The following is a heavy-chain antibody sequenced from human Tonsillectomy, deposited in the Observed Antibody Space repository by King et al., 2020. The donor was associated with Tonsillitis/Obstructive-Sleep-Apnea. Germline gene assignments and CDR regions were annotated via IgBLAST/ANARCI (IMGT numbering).Heavy chain of an antibody. J-gene: IGHJ4*02. CDR2: ISGSGGST. Sequence: VQLVESGGGLVQPGGSLRLSCAASGFTFSSYAMSWVRQAPGKGLEWVSAISGSGGSTYYADSVKGRFTISRDNSKNTLYLQMNSLRAEDTAVYYCAEDPGTVRFLEWLPDYWGQGTLVTVSS. V-gene: IGHV3-23*04. CDR3: AEDPGTVRFLEWLPDY. CDR1: GFTFSSYA. D-gene: IGHD3-3*01.